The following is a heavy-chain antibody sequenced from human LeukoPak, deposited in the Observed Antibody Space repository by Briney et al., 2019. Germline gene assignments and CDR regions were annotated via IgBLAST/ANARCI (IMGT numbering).Heavy chain of an antibody. Sequence: SETLSLTCSVSGYSISRGYSWGWIRQPPGKGLEWIASIYHSGSTYYNPSLKSRLTISIDTSKNQFSLKLRSVTAADTAVYYCARLNGGNWGPGIMVTVSS. CDR1: GYSISRGYS. CDR3: ARLNGGN. V-gene: IGHV4-38-2*01. CDR2: IYHSGST. J-gene: IGHJ4*02. D-gene: IGHD4-23*01.